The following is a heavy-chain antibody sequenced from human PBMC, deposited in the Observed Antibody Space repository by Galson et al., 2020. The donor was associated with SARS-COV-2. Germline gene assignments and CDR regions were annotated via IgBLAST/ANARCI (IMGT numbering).Heavy chain of an antibody. CDR2: MYYTGIT. J-gene: IGHJ4*02. D-gene: IGHD6-19*01. CDR3: GRLGSGSYGRRVCDS. Sequence: SETLSLTCTVSADSITSRSSYWGWIRQPPGEALEWTVSMYYTGITYYNPSLKRRVTISGETSRNQFSLKMRSVTAADTSVYYCGRLGSGSYGRRVCDSWGRGGPVIVSS. CDR1: ADSITSRSSY. V-gene: IGHV4-39*01.